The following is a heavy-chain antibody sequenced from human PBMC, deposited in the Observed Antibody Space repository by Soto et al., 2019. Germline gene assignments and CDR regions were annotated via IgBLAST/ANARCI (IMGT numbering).Heavy chain of an antibody. Sequence: GASVKVSCKASGYTFTNFGISWVRQAPGQGFEWMGWISAYNGNTNYAQKFQGRVTMTTDTSTSTAYMELRSLRSDDTAVYYCASYGSGSYPRFDPWGQGTLVTVSS. V-gene: IGHV1-18*01. J-gene: IGHJ5*02. CDR1: GYTFTNFG. CDR2: ISAYNGNT. CDR3: ASYGSGSYPRFDP. D-gene: IGHD3-10*01.